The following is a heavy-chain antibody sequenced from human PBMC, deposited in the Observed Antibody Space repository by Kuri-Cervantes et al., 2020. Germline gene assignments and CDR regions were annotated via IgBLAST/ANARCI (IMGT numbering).Heavy chain of an antibody. CDR3: AKDREIAAAGMRGWFDP. CDR1: GFTFDDYA. CDR2: ISWNSGSI. Sequence: GGSLRLSCAASGFTFDDYAMHWVRQAPGKGLEWVSGISWNSGSIGYADSVKGRFTISRDNAKNSLYLQMNSLRAEGTALYYCAKDREIAAAGMRGWFDPWGQGTLVTVSS. D-gene: IGHD6-13*01. J-gene: IGHJ5*02. V-gene: IGHV3-9*01.